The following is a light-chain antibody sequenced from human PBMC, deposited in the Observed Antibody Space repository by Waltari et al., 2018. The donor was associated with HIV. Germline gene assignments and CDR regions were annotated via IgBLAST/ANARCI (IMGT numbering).Light chain of an antibody. CDR1: QSVDRNY. Sequence: VFTQSPGPLSLFPAVRTTLSCRASQSVDRNYLAWYQQKPGQAPRLLIYSASTRVTGIPDRFIGSGSGTDFSLTISSLEPEDSAVYLCQHFGTSPYNFGQGTKLEIK. CDR2: SAS. CDR3: QHFGTSPYN. V-gene: IGKV3-20*01. J-gene: IGKJ2*01.